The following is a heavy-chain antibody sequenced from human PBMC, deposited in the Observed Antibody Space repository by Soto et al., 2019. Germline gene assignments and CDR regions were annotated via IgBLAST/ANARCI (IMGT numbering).Heavy chain of an antibody. V-gene: IGHV1-69*13. CDR1: GGTFNNYV. CDR3: ETSSSRPCRGDNCYENWFDH. J-gene: IGHJ5*02. CDR2: IIPLFGTA. Sequence: ASVKVSCKASGGTFNNYVITWARQAPGQGLEWMGGIIPLFGTANYAQRFQGRLAITADESTNTAYMELNTLKSEDTAVYYCETSSSRPCRGDNCYENWFDHWGQGTLLTVSS. D-gene: IGHD2-21*02.